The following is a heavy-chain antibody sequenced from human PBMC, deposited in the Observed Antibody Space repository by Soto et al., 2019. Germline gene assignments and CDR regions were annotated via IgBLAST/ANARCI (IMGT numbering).Heavy chain of an antibody. CDR1: GGSISSAGYY. CDR2: IYYSGST. CDR3: ARESYILTGSAFDI. D-gene: IGHD3-9*01. J-gene: IGHJ3*02. V-gene: IGHV4-31*03. Sequence: QVQLQESGPGLVKPSQTLSLTCTVSGGSISSAGYYWRWIRQHPGKCLEWIGYIYYSGSTYYNPSLMSRVTISVETSKNQFSVNVSSVTDAVTAVHYCARESYILTGSAFDIWGPGTMVTVS.